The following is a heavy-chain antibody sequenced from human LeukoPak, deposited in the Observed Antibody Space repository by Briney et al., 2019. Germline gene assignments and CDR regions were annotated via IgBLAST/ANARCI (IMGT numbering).Heavy chain of an antibody. CDR1: GFTFTNYA. V-gene: IGHV3-23*01. CDR2: ITGSGGGT. J-gene: IGHJ4*02. CDR3: ARGGFYYDGSVLNS. Sequence: GGSLRLSXAASGFTFTNYAMSWVRQAPGKGLEWVSDITGSGGGTYYADSVKGRFTISRDNSKKTLCLQMNSLRAEDTAVYYCARGGFYYDGSVLNSWGQGTLVTVSS. D-gene: IGHD3-22*01.